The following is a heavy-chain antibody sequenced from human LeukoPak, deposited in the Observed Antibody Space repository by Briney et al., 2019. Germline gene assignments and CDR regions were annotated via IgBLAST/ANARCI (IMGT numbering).Heavy chain of an antibody. CDR3: ARDLVGATGGDAFDI. V-gene: IGHV4-39*07. CDR1: GGSISSSSYY. D-gene: IGHD1-26*01. J-gene: IGHJ3*02. CDR2: IYYSGST. Sequence: SETLSLTCTVSGGSISSSSYYWGWIRQPPGKGLEWIGSIYYSGSTYYNPSLKSRVTISVDTSKNQFSLKLSSVTAADTAVYYCARDLVGATGGDAFDIWGQGTMVTVSS.